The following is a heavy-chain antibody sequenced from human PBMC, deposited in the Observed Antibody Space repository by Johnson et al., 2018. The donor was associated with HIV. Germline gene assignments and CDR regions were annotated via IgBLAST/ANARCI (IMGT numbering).Heavy chain of an antibody. CDR2: ISSSGSTI. CDR3: SRELGEDDYYDSGGDAFDI. J-gene: IGHJ3*02. CDR1: GFSFNDYY. V-gene: IGHV3-11*04. Sequence: QVQLVESGGGLVKPGGSLRLSCAASGFSFNDYYMSWIRQAPGKGLEWVSYISSSGSTIYYADSVKGRFTISRDNAKNSLFLQMNSLRAEDTAVYYCSRELGEDDYYDSGGDAFDIWGQGTMVTVSS. D-gene: IGHD3-22*01.